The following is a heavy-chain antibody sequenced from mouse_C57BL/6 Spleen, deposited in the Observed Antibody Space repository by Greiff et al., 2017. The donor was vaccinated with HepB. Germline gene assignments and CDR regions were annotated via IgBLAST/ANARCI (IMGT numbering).Heavy chain of an antibody. Sequence: EVKLMESGGDLVKPGGSLKLSCAASGFTFSSYGMSWVRQTPDKRLEWVATISSGGSYTYYPDSVKGRFTISRDNAKNTLYLQMSSLKSEDTAMYYCARQGESGFDYWGQGTTLTVSS. D-gene: IGHD3-1*01. CDR2: ISSGGSYT. CDR3: ARQGESGFDY. CDR1: GFTFSSYG. J-gene: IGHJ2*01. V-gene: IGHV5-6*01.